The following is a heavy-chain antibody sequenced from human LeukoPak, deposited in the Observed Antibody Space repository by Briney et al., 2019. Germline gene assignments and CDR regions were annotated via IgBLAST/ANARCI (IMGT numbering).Heavy chain of an antibody. J-gene: IGHJ6*04. D-gene: IGHD3-10*02. CDR1: GFTFRSYA. CDR2: ISYDGLQK. CDR3: AELGITMIGGV. V-gene: IGHV3-30*18. Sequence: GGSLRLSCAASGFTFRSYAMSWVRQAPGKGLEWVSFISYDGLQKYYADSVKGRFTISRDNAKNSLYLQMNSLRAEDTAVYYCAELGITMIGGVWGKGTTVTISS.